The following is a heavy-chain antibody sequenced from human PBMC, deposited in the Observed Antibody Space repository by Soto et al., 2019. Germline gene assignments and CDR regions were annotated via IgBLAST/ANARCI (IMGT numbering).Heavy chain of an antibody. V-gene: IGHV1-69*02. CDR2: IIPILGIA. CDR1: GGTFSSYT. J-gene: IGHJ4*02. D-gene: IGHD3-10*01. Sequence: ASVKVSCKASGGTFSSYTISWVRQAPGQGLEWMGRIIPILGIANYAQKFQGRVTITADKSTSTAYMELSSLRSEDTAVYYCARDAERWFGEPKPDYWGQGTLVTVSS. CDR3: ARDAERWFGEPKPDY.